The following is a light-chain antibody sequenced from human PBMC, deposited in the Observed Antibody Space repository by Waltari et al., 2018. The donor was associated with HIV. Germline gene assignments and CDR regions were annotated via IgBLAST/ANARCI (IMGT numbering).Light chain of an antibody. V-gene: IGLV2-14*01. J-gene: IGLJ1*01. CDR2: EVS. CDR1: RSDICHYIS. CDR3: SSYISTTTL. Sequence: QSAPTQPASASGSPVQALTISCPGTRSDICHYISVSWYQQSPGKAPTLMIYEVSNRPSGVSNRFSGSKSGNTASLTISGLQAEDEADYYCSSYISTTTLFGTGTKVTVL.